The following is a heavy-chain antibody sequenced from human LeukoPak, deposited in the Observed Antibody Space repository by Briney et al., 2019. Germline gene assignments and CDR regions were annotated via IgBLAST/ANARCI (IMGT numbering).Heavy chain of an antibody. V-gene: IGHV3-48*01. CDR2: ISAGSSTI. CDR1: GFPFSTYN. D-gene: IGHD3-10*01. CDR3: TRDFRGLSWYFDY. Sequence: GGSLRLSCAASGFPFSTYNMNWVRQAPGKGLEWVSYISAGSSTIFYADSVKGRFTISRDNARDSLYLQMNSLRAEDTAVYYCTRDFRGLSWYFDYWGQGTLVTVSS. J-gene: IGHJ4*02.